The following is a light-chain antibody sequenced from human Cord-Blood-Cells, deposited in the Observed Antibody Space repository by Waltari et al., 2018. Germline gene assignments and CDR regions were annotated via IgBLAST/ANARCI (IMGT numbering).Light chain of an antibody. CDR1: SSDVGGYNY. Sequence: QSALTQPASVSGSPGQPITISCTGTSSDVGGYNYVSWYQQHPVKAPKLMIYDVSNRPSGVSNRFSGSKSGNTASLTSSGLQAADEADYYCSSYTSSSTYVFGTGTKVTVL. J-gene: IGLJ1*01. V-gene: IGLV2-14*01. CDR2: DVS. CDR3: SSYTSSSTYV.